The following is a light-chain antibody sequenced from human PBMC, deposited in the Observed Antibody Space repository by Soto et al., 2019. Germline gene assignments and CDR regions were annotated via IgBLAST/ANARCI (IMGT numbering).Light chain of an antibody. Sequence: QSVLTQPPSASGSAGHSVTIPCTGTGIDDYDYNFVSWYQHHPGKVPKLIIFEVNKRPSGVPDRFSGSKSGTTASLTVSGLQADDEADYYCSTFAVSPLIFGGGTKLTVL. CDR2: EVN. CDR1: GIDDYDYNF. J-gene: IGLJ2*01. CDR3: STFAVSPLI. V-gene: IGLV2-8*01.